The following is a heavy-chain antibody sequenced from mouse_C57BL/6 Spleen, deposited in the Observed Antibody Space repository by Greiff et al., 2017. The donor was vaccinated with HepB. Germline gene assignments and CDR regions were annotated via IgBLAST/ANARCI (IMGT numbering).Heavy chain of an antibody. V-gene: IGHV1-22*01. CDR3: ARGGIITTVVAPYAMDY. J-gene: IGHJ4*01. CDR2: INPNNGGT. Sequence: VQLQQSGPELVKPGASVKMSCKASGYTFTDYNMHWVKQSHGKSLEWIGYINPNNGGTSYNQKFKGKATLTVNKSSSTAYMELRSLTSEDSAVYYCARGGIITTVVAPYAMDYWGQGTSVTVSS. CDR1: GYTFTDYN. D-gene: IGHD1-1*01.